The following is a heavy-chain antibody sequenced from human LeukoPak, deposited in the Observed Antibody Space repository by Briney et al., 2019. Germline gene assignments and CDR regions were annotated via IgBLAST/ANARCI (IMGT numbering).Heavy chain of an antibody. V-gene: IGHV3-23*01. Sequence: GGSLRLSCAASGFTLSSYAMNWVRQAPGKGLEWVSGISGSGGTTYNVGSVKGRFTISRDTSKNTLYLQMNSLRAEDTAVYYCARTAGHFDYWGQGTLVTVSS. CDR3: ARTAGHFDY. J-gene: IGHJ4*02. CDR1: GFTLSSYA. CDR2: ISGSGGTT. D-gene: IGHD1-1*01.